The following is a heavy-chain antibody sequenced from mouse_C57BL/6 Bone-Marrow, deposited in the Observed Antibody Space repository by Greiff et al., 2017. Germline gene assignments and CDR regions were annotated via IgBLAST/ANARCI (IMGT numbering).Heavy chain of an antibody. V-gene: IGHV1-7*01. CDR1: GFNIKDDY. CDR2: INPSSGYT. CDR3: ARGKIYYPFDY. Sequence: QVQLQQSGAELVRPGASVKLSCTASGFNIKDDYMHWVKQRPGQGLEWIGYINPSSGYTKYNQKFKDKATLTADKSSSTAYMQLSSLTYEDSAVYYCARGKIYYPFDYWGQGTTLTVSS. D-gene: IGHD1-1*01. J-gene: IGHJ2*01.